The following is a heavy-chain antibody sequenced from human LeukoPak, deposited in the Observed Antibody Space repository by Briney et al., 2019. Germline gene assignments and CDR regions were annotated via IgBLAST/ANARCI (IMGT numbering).Heavy chain of an antibody. CDR3: ARAYGNSDDY. J-gene: IGHJ4*02. V-gene: IGHV3-64*01. Sequence: GGSLRLSCVASGFSFSSSGMHWVRQAPGKGLEYVSAISSNGGGTYGTYYANSVKGRFTVSRDNSKNTLYLQMGGLRVEDMAAYYCARAYGNSDDYWGQGTLVTVSS. D-gene: IGHD4-23*01. CDR2: ISSNGGGTYGT. CDR1: GFSFSSSG.